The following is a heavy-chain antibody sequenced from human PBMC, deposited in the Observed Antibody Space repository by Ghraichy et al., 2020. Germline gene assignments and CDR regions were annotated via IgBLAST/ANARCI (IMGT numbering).Heavy chain of an antibody. D-gene: IGHD3-10*01. V-gene: IGHV3-23*01. J-gene: IGHJ4*02. Sequence: GGSLRLSCAASGFTFISYAMSWVRQAPGKGLEWVSSISGSGGSTYYADSVKGRFTISRDNSKNTLYLQMNSLRAEDTAVYYCARDRSQWVGGLSPRSGAAWGQGAMVAVSS. CDR2: ISGSGGST. CDR3: ARDRSQWVGGLSPRSGAA. CDR1: GFTFISYA.